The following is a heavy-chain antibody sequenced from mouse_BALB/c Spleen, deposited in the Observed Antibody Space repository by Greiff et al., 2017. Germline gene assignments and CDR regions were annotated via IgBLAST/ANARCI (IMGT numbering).Heavy chain of an antibody. CDR3: ARRRVNFYFDY. CDR2: IYWDDDK. Sequence: QVTLKVCGPGILQPSQTLSLTCSFSGFSLSTSGMGVSWIRQPSGKGLEWLAHIYWDDDKRYNPSLKSRLTISKDTSRNQVFLKITSVDTADTATYYCARRRVNFYFDYWGQGTTLTVSS. J-gene: IGHJ2*01. V-gene: IGHV8-12*01. D-gene: IGHD1-3*01. CDR1: GFSLSTSGMG.